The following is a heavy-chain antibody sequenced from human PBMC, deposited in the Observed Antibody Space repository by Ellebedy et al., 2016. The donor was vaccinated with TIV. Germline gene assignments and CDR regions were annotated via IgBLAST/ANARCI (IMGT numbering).Heavy chain of an antibody. J-gene: IGHJ4*02. Sequence: GESLKISXEASGFTFSTRAMSWVRQAPGKGLEWVSAITGTAGSAYYADSVKGRFAISRDSPKNTLYLQMNSLRAEDTAVYYCAHLYDFWSGLNYFDSWGQGTLVTVSS. D-gene: IGHD3-3*01. CDR3: AHLYDFWSGLNYFDS. V-gene: IGHV3-23*01. CDR2: ITGTAGSA. CDR1: GFTFSTRA.